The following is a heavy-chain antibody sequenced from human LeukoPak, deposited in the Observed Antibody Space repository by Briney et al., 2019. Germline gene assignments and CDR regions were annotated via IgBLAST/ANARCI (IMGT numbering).Heavy chain of an antibody. CDR1: GGTFSSYA. D-gene: IGHD6-6*01. CDR2: IIPILGIA. Sequence: SVKVSFKASGGTFSSYAISWVRQAPGQGLEWMGRIIPILGIANYAQKFQGRVTITADRSTSTAYMELSSLRSEDTAVYYCARNQQQLGGYYFDYWGQGTLVTVSS. J-gene: IGHJ4*02. V-gene: IGHV1-69*04. CDR3: ARNQQQLGGYYFDY.